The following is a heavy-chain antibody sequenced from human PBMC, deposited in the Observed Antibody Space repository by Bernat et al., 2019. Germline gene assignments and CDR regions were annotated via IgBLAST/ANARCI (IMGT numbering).Heavy chain of an antibody. Sequence: EVQLLESGGGLVQPGGSLRLSCAASGFTFSSYAMSWVRQAPGKGLEWISAISGGGGTYYADSVKGRFTISRDNAKDTLSLQMNGLRAEDTAVYYCARKRVAGTSAFDIWGQGTMVTVSS. CDR2: ISGGGGT. V-gene: IGHV3-23*01. J-gene: IGHJ3*02. D-gene: IGHD6-19*01. CDR3: ARKRVAGTSAFDI. CDR1: GFTFSSYA.